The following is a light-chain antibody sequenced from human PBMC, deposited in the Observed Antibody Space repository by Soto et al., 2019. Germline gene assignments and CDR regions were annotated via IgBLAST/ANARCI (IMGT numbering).Light chain of an antibody. CDR1: QSVGSY. V-gene: IGKV3-11*01. Sequence: EIVMTQSPATLSLSPGERATLSCRASQSVGSYLSWYQQKVGQAPRLLIYEASNRATGIPARFSGSGSGTDFTLTICSLEPEDFAVYYCQQPYSWPDTFGQGTKLEIK. J-gene: IGKJ2*01. CDR3: QQPYSWPDT. CDR2: EAS.